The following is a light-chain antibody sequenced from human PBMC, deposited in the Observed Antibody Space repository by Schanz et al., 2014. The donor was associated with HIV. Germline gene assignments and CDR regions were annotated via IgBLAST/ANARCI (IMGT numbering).Light chain of an antibody. Sequence: EIVLTQSPGTLSLSPGERVTLSCRASQTVSNRYLAWYQQRPGQAPRLLIYGASSRATGIPDRFSGSGSGTDFTLTVSRLEPEDFALYYCQQYGSSPWTFGQGTRVDVK. CDR1: QTVSNRY. CDR3: QQYGSSPWT. CDR2: GAS. V-gene: IGKV3-20*01. J-gene: IGKJ1*01.